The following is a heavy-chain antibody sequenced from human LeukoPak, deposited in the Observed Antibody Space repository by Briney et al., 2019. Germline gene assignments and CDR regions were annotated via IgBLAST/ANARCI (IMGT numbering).Heavy chain of an antibody. CDR2: INPNSGGT. CDR3: ARGRRASSTDLDV. Sequence: AASVKVSCKASGHTFTGYYMHWVRQAPGQGLEWMGWINPNSGGTNYAQKFQGWVTMTRDTSISTAYMELSRLRSDDTAVYYCARGRRASSTDLDVWGQGTTVTVSS. CDR1: GHTFTGYY. V-gene: IGHV1-2*04. D-gene: IGHD2-2*01. J-gene: IGHJ6*02.